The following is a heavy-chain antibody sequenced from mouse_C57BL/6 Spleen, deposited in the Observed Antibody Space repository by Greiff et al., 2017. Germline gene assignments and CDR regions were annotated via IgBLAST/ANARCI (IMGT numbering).Heavy chain of an antibody. CDR2: INPSTGGT. CDR1: GYSFTGYY. V-gene: IGHV1-42*01. Sequence: VQLQQSGPELVKPGASVKISCKASGYSFTGYYMNWVKQSPEKSLEWIGEINPSTGGTTYNQKFKAKATLTVDKSSSTAYMQLKSLTSEDSAVYYCARRDLLRPDYAMDYWGQGTSVTVSS. J-gene: IGHJ4*01. CDR3: ARRDLLRPDYAMDY. D-gene: IGHD1-2*01.